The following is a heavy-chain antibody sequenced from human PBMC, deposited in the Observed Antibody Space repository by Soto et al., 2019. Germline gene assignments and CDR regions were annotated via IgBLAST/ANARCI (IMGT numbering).Heavy chain of an antibody. CDR2: IKQDGSEK. D-gene: IGHD6-19*01. CDR3: ARDGGGGYSSGWYDN. Sequence: GGSLRLSCAASGFTFSSYWMSWVRQAPGKGLEWVANIKQDGSEKYYVDSVKGRFTISRDNAKNSLYLQMNSLRAEDTAVYYCARDGGGGYSSGWYDNWGQGTLVTVSS. J-gene: IGHJ5*02. V-gene: IGHV3-7*01. CDR1: GFTFSSYW.